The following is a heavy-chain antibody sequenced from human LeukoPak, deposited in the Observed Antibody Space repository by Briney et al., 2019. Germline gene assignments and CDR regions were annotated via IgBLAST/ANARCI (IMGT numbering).Heavy chain of an antibody. CDR3: ARFGHLGMVHLDY. V-gene: IGHV4-30-2*01. CDR2: IYHSGST. D-gene: IGHD3-10*01. J-gene: IGHJ4*02. CDR1: GGSISSGGYS. Sequence: SQTLSLTCAVSGGSISSGGYSWSWIRQPPGKGLEWIGYIYHSGSTYYNPSLKSRVTISVDRSKNQFSLKLSSVTAADTAVYYCARFGHLGMVHLDYWGQGTLVTVSS.